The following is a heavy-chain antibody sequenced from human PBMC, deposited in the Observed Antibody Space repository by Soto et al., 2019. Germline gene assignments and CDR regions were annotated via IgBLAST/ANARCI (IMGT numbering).Heavy chain of an antibody. Sequence: SETLSLTCAVYGGSFTGNYRSCIRQPPGKGLEWIGEVNDSRSTNFNPSLKSRVTISVDTSKKQFTLKLTSVTAADTAVYYCARTTGRHMDFWGQGILVTVSS. J-gene: IGHJ4*02. CDR1: GGSFTGNY. CDR3: ARTTGRHMDF. V-gene: IGHV4-34*01. D-gene: IGHD4-4*01. CDR2: VNDSRST.